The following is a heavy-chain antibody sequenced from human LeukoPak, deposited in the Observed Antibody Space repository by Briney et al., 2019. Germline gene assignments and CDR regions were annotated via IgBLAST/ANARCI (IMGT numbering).Heavy chain of an antibody. D-gene: IGHD2-8*02. CDR3: ASEDDTGSSAY. J-gene: IGHJ4*02. CDR2: IKQDGSEK. Sequence: GGSLRLSCAASGFTFSSYWMSWVRQAPGKGLEWVANIKQDGSEKYYVDSVQGRFTISRDKAKNSLYLQMSSLRGDDTALYYCASEDDTGSSAYWGQGPLVSVSS. CDR1: GFTFSSYW. V-gene: IGHV3-7*01.